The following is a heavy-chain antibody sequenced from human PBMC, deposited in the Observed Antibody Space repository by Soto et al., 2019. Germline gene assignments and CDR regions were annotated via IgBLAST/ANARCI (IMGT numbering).Heavy chain of an antibody. D-gene: IGHD2-15*01. Sequence: GASVKVSCKASGYTFTSYYMHWVRQAPGQRLEWMGGIIPIFGTANYAQKFQGRVTITADESTSTAYMELSSLRSEDTAVYYCARAIICSGGSPPKFCPNLDYYYMDVWGKGTTVTVSS. CDR2: IIPIFGTA. CDR1: GYTFTSYY. CDR3: ARAIICSGGSPPKFCPNLDYYYMDV. J-gene: IGHJ6*03. V-gene: IGHV1-69*13.